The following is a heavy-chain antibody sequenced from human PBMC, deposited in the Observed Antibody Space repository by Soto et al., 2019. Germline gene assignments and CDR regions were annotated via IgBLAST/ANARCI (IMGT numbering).Heavy chain of an antibody. J-gene: IGHJ4*02. CDR2: IYYSGST. D-gene: IGHD2-15*01. CDR3: ARVPGCSGGSCYSVDY. V-gene: IGHV4-31*03. CDR1: GGSISSGGYY. Sequence: SETLSLTCTVSGGSISSGGYYWSWIRQHPGKGLEWIGYIYYSGSTYYNPSLKSRVTISVDTSKNQFSLKLSSETAADTAVYYCARVPGCSGGSCYSVDYWGQGTLVTVSS.